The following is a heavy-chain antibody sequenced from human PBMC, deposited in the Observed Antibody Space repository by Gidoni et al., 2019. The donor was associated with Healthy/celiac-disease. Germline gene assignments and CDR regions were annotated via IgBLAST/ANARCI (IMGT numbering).Heavy chain of an antibody. Sequence: ELQLLESGGGLVQPGGSLRLSCAASGFPFSSYAMSWVRQAPGKGLEWVSAISGSGGSTYYADSVKGRFTISRDNSKNTLYLQMNSLRAEDTAVYYCAKSGLPVAGKTSGAFDIWGQGTMVTVSS. V-gene: IGHV3-23*01. J-gene: IGHJ3*02. CDR1: GFPFSSYA. D-gene: IGHD6-19*01. CDR2: ISGSGGST. CDR3: AKSGLPVAGKTSGAFDI.